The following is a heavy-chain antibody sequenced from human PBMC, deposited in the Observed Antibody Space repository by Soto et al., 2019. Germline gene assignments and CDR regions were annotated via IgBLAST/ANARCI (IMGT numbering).Heavy chain of an antibody. J-gene: IGHJ4*02. CDR2: TYYRSKWKN. Sequence: SQTLSLTCVISGYSVSSNRVAWNWVRQSPSRGLEWLGRTYYRSKWKNDYALTVNSRVTINPDTSKNQFSLQLNSVTPEDTAVYYCVRGVDSSFDYWGQGTLVTVSS. CDR1: GYSVSSNRVA. V-gene: IGHV6-1*01. D-gene: IGHD3-22*01. CDR3: VRGVDSSFDY.